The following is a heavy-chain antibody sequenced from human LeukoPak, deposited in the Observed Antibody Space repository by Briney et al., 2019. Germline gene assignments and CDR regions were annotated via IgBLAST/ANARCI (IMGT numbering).Heavy chain of an antibody. V-gene: IGHV3-23*01. J-gene: IGHJ4*02. CDR2: ISGSGGST. D-gene: IGHD2-21*02. Sequence: GGSLRLSCAASGFTFSSYAMSWVRQAPGKGLEWVSAISGSGGSTYYADSVKGRFTISGDNSKNTLYLQMNSLRAEDTAVYYCANPLGVVVTAPPVWWGQGTLVTVSS. CDR3: ANPLGVVVTAPPVW. CDR1: GFTFSSYA.